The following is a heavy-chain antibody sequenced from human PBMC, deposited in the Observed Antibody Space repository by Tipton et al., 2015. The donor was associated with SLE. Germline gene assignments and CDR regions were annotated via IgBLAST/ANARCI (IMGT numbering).Heavy chain of an antibody. J-gene: IGHJ3*01. Sequence: SLRLSCAASGFTVSSNYMSWVRRAPGKGLEWVSVIFSGGSTYYADSVKGRFTISRDNSKNSLFLQINSLRIDDTGVYYCAKFAGEAAFDLWGQGTKVIVSS. V-gene: IGHV3-53*05. D-gene: IGHD3-10*01. CDR1: GFTVSSNY. CDR3: AKFAGEAAFDL. CDR2: IFSGGST.